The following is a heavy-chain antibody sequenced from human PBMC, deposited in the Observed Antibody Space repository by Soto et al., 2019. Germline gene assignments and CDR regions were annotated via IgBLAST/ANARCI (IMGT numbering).Heavy chain of an antibody. CDR2: ISWDGGST. V-gene: IGHV3-43*01. CDR3: AKGSLVGATRTYYYYGMDV. D-gene: IGHD1-26*01. CDR1: GFTFDDYT. J-gene: IGHJ6*02. Sequence: PGGSLRLSCAASGFTFDDYTMHWVRQAPGKGLEWVSLISWDGGSTYYADSVKGRFTISRDNSKNSLYLQMNSLRTEDTALYYCAKGSLVGATRTYYYYGMDVWGQGTTVTVSS.